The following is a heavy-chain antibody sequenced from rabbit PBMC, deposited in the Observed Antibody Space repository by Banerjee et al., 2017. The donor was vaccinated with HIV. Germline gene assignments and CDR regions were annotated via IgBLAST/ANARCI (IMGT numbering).Heavy chain of an antibody. V-gene: IGHV1S7*01. CDR1: GFSFSSGYD. D-gene: IGHD1-1*01. J-gene: IGHJ4*01. Sequence: QLVESGGGLVTLGGSLKLSCKASGFSFSSGYDMCWVRQAPGKGLEWIAYIYPDYGRTDYASWVNGRFTLSLDNAQNTVSLQMTSLTVADTATYFCARGAYGSGSGYPFFNLWGPDTLVT. CDR2: IYPDYGRT. CDR3: ARGAYGSGSGYPFFNL.